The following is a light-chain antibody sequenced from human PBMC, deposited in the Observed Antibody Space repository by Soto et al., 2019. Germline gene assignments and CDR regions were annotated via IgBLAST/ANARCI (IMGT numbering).Light chain of an antibody. CDR1: QSVSSY. Sequence: EIVLTQSPATLSLSPGERATLSCRASQSVSSYLAWYQQKPGQAPRLLIYDAYNRATGIPARFSGSGSGTDCTLTISSLEPEDFAVYYCQQRSNWPPDTFGQGTNLEIQ. J-gene: IGKJ2*01. V-gene: IGKV3-11*01. CDR3: QQRSNWPPDT. CDR2: DAY.